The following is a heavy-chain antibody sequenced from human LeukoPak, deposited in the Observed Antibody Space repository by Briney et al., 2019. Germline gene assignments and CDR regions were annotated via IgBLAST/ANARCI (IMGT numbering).Heavy chain of an antibody. J-gene: IGHJ4*02. CDR2: IWYDGSNK. CDR1: GFTFSGYG. D-gene: IGHD2-2*01. V-gene: IGHV3-33*06. CDR3: AKAQRRYCSSTSCSYFDY. Sequence: GGSLRLSCAASGFTFSGYGMHWVRQAPGKGLEWVAVIWYDGSNKYYADSVKGRFTISRDNSKNTLYLQMNSLRAEDTAVYYCAKAQRRYCSSTSCSYFDYWGQGTLVTVSS.